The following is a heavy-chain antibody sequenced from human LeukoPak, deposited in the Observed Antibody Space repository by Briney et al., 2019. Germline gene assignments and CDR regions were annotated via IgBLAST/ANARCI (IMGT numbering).Heavy chain of an antibody. V-gene: IGHV3-21*01. D-gene: IGHD2-2*01. Sequence: GGSLRLFCEASGFTFSSYTMTWVRQAPGKGLEWVASIRSSSGYINYADPVKGRFTISRDNAESALYLHMNSLRAEDTVVYYCAKKVVPTIGSGMDVWGQGTTVTVSS. CDR3: AKKVVPTIGSGMDV. CDR2: IRSSSGYI. J-gene: IGHJ6*02. CDR1: GFTFSSYT.